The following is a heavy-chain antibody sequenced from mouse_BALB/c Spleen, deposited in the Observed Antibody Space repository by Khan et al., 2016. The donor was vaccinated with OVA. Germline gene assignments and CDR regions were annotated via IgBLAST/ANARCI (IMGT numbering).Heavy chain of an antibody. CDR3: ARSTYRYAFAY. Sequence: EVKLEVSGPSLVKPSQTLSLTCSVTGDSITSGYWSWIRKFPGNKLEYMGYMIYTGYTDYNPSLKSRLAITRHTSKNQYYLQLNSVTTEVTATYYCARSTYRYAFAYWGQGTLVTVSA. CDR1: GDSITSGY. CDR2: MIYTGYT. V-gene: IGHV3-8*02. J-gene: IGHJ3*01. D-gene: IGHD2-14*01.